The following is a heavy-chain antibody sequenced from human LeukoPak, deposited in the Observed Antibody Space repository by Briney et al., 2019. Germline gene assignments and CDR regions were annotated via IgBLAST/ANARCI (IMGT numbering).Heavy chain of an antibody. Sequence: GASVKVSCKASGYTFTDYYMHWVRQAPGQGLEWMGWINPNSGGTNFAQKFQGRVTMTRDMSTSTVYMELSSLRSEDTAVYYCARELERWPSPFDYWGQGTLVTVSS. D-gene: IGHD1-1*01. CDR3: ARELERWPSPFDY. CDR1: GYTFTDYY. J-gene: IGHJ4*02. V-gene: IGHV1-2*02. CDR2: INPNSGGT.